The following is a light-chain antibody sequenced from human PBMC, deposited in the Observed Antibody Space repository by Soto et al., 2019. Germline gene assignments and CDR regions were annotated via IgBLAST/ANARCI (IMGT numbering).Light chain of an antibody. Sequence: DIQMTQSPSSLSASVGDRVTITCRACQSISRYLNWYQQKPGKAPNLLIYVASSLQSEVPSRFSGSGSGTDFTLTITSLQPEDFATYYCQHYNSYSEAFGQGTKVDIK. V-gene: IGKV1-39*01. CDR1: QSISRY. CDR2: VAS. CDR3: QHYNSYSEA. J-gene: IGKJ1*01.